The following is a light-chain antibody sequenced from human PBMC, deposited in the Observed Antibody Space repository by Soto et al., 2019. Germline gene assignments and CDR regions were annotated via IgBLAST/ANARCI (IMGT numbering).Light chain of an antibody. Sequence: DIVMTQSPLSLPVTPGEPASISCRSSQSLLSTNGKNYLDWYLQKPGQSPQLLMYFSSTRASGVPDRFSGSGSGTAFTLKISRVEAEVVGVYFCMQALQAPRTFGQGTKLEI. CDR3: MQALQAPRT. V-gene: IGKV2-28*01. CDR1: QSLLSTNGKNY. J-gene: IGKJ2*01. CDR2: FSS.